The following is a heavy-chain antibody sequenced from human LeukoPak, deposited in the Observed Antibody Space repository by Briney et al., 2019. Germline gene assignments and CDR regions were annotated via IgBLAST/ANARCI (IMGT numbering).Heavy chain of an antibody. CDR3: ARASLVDYGDYDWFDP. CDR2: IYTSGST. D-gene: IGHD4-17*01. J-gene: IGHJ5*02. V-gene: IGHV4-39*07. CDR1: GGSISTSSYY. Sequence: SETLSLTCTVSGGSISTSSYYWGWIRQPPGKGLEWIGRIYTSGSTNYNPSLKSRVTISVDTSKNQFSLKLSSVTAADTAVYYCARASLVDYGDYDWFDPWGQGTLVTVSS.